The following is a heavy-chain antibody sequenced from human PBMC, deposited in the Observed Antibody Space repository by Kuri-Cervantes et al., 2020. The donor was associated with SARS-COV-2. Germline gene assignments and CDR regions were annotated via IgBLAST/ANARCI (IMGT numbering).Heavy chain of an antibody. CDR1: GYTFTYRF. Sequence: SVNVSCKASGYTFTYRFLHWVRQAPGQAPEWMGWITPFNGNTKYAQKFQDRVTITRESSMNTAYMELSSLRSEDTAMYYCARSGPGAISREDGALDIWGQGTMVTVSS. CDR2: ITPFNGNT. J-gene: IGHJ3*02. CDR3: ARSGPGAISREDGALDI. V-gene: IGHV1-45*02. D-gene: IGHD4/OR15-4a*01.